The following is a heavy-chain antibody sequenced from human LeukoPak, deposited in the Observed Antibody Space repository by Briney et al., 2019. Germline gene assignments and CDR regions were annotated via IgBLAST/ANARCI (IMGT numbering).Heavy chain of an antibody. CDR1: GFTFSSYG. Sequence: PGRSLRLSCAASGFTFSSYGMHWVRQAPGKGLEWVAVIWYDGSNKYYADSVKDRFTISRDNSKNTLYLQMNSLRAEDTAVYYCATGGRSGVAFESWGQGTLVTVSS. J-gene: IGHJ4*02. CDR2: IWYDGSNK. D-gene: IGHD2-15*01. CDR3: ATGGRSGVAFES. V-gene: IGHV3-33*01.